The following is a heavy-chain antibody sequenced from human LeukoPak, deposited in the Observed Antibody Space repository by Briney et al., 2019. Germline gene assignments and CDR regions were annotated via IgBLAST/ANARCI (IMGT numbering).Heavy chain of an antibody. CDR3: ARGKYYGSGSYYNRVYYYYYGMDV. CDR2: ISAYNGNT. J-gene: IGHJ6*02. D-gene: IGHD3-10*01. CDR1: GGTFSSYA. V-gene: IGHV1-18*01. Sequence: GASVKVSCKASGGTFSSYAISWVRQAPGQGLEWMGWISAYNGNTNYAQKLQGRVTMTTDTSTSTAYMELRSLRSDDTAVYYCARGKYYGSGSYYNRVYYYYYGMDVWGQGTTVTVSS.